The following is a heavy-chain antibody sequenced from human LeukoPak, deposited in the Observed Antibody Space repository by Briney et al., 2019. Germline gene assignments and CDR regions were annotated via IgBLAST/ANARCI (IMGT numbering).Heavy chain of an antibody. CDR2: ISGSGGST. V-gene: IGHV3-23*01. J-gene: IGHJ4*02. D-gene: IGHD2/OR15-2a*01. CDR1: GFTLSSYA. CDR3: AIPAVSRSPY. Sequence: GGSLRLSCAASGFTLSSYAMSWVRQAPGKGVEGVSAISGSGGSTYYADSVKGRFTISRDNSKNTLYLQMNSLRAEDTAVYYCAIPAVSRSPYWGQGTLVTVSS.